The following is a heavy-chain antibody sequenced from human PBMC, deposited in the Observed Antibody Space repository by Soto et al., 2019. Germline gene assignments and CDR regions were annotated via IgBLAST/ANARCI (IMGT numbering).Heavy chain of an antibody. J-gene: IGHJ6*03. CDR2: MNLNSGNT. V-gene: IGHV1-8*01. Sequence: EAAGKGSSQGFWYIFPQYVLKWGRQATGQGVERVGWMNLNSGNTGYAQKFQGRVTMTRNTSISTAYMELSSLRSEDTAVYYCARGKEYDFWSGPPFYYYYMDVWGKGTTVTVSS. CDR1: WYIFPQYV. D-gene: IGHD3-3*01. CDR3: ARGKEYDFWSGPPFYYYYMDV.